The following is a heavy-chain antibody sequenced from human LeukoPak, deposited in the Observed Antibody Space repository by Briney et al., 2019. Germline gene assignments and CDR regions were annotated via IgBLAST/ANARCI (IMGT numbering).Heavy chain of an antibody. J-gene: IGHJ4*02. V-gene: IGHV3-73*01. D-gene: IGHD4-23*01. Sequence: WESLRLSCAASGFTFSGSAMHWVRQPSGKGLEWVGRERNTAFSYATAYAASVTGRFPISRDDSKNTAYLQMNSLKHEDTAVYYCTRPRSTDTGGNTVLEYWGQGTLVTV. CDR3: TRPRSTDTGGNTVLEY. CDR1: GFTFSGSA. CDR2: ERNTAFSYAT.